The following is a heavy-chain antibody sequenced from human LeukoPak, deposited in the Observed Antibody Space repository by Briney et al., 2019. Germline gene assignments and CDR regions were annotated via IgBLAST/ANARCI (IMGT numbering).Heavy chain of an antibody. CDR3: AKDLRRYYYGSGSYDYYGMDV. D-gene: IGHD3-10*01. CDR1: GLTFSSYA. V-gene: IGHV3-23*01. CDR2: FSGSGGST. Sequence: GGSLRLSCAASGLTFSSYAMSWVRQAPGKGLEWVSAFSGSGGSTYYADSVKGRFTISRDNSKNTLYLQMNSLRAEDTAVYYCAKDLRRYYYGSGSYDYYGMDVWGQGTTVTVSS. J-gene: IGHJ6*02.